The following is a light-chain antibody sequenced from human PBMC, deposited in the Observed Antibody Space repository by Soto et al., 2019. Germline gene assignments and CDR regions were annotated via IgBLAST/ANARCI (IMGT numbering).Light chain of an antibody. V-gene: IGKV3-20*01. Sequence: EIVLTQSPGTLSLSPGERATLSCRASQSVSSSYLAWYQQKPGQAPRLLIYGASGRATGIPDRFSGSGSGTDFTLTIRRLEPEDFAVYYCQQYGSSPPVTFAQGTRLEIK. J-gene: IGKJ5*01. CDR2: GAS. CDR1: QSVSSSY. CDR3: QQYGSSPPVT.